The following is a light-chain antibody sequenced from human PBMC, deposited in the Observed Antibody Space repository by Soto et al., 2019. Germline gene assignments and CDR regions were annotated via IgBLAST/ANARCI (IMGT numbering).Light chain of an antibody. CDR3: MSFIDSTSTHWV. CDR1: SSDVGHPYNY. Sequence: QSALTQPASVSGSPGQSITISCTGTSSDVGHPYNYVSRYQQHPGKAPKLLIFKVSNRPSGISGRFSGSKSGNTASLTISGLQAEDEADYYCMSFIDSTSTHWVLGGGTKLTVL. V-gene: IGLV2-14*03. CDR2: KVS. J-gene: IGLJ3*02.